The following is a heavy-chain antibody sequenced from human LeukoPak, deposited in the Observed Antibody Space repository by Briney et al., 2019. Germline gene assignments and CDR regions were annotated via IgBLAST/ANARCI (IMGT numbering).Heavy chain of an antibody. J-gene: IGHJ4*02. Sequence: SETLSLTCTVSGGSISSYYWSWIRQPPGKRLEWIGHIYYSGSTNYNPSLKSRVTISVDTSKDQFSLKLSSVTAADTAVYYCASRSSIWSGYQDTLYYFDSWGQGTLVTVSS. CDR2: IYYSGST. CDR1: GGSISSYY. D-gene: IGHD3-3*01. V-gene: IGHV4-59*01. CDR3: ASRSSIWSGYQDTLYYFDS.